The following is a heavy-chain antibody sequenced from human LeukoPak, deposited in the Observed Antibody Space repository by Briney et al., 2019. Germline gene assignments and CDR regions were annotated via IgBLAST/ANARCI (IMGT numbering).Heavy chain of an antibody. V-gene: IGHV3-23*01. D-gene: IGHD5-24*01. CDR3: TTAQRWLQYDY. CDR1: GFTFSSYG. Sequence: PGGTLRLSCAASGFTFSSYGMSWVRQAPGKGLEWVSAISGSGGSTYYADSVKGRFTTSRDNSKNTLYLQMNSLRAEDTAVYYCTTAQRWLQYDYWGQGTLVTVSS. CDR2: ISGSGGST. J-gene: IGHJ4*02.